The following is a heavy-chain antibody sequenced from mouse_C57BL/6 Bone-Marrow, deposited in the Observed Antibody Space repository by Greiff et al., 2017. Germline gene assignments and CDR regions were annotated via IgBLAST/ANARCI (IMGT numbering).Heavy chain of an antibody. V-gene: IGHV1-78*01. Sequence: QVQLQQSDAELVKPGASVKISCKVSGYTFTDHTIHWMKQRPEQGLEWIGYIYPRDGSTKYNEKFKGKATLTADKSSSTAYMQLNSLTSEDSAVYCCAREDYYGSSYWYFDVWGTGTTVTVSS. CDR1: GYTFTDHT. D-gene: IGHD1-1*01. CDR2: IYPRDGST. CDR3: AREDYYGSSYWYFDV. J-gene: IGHJ1*03.